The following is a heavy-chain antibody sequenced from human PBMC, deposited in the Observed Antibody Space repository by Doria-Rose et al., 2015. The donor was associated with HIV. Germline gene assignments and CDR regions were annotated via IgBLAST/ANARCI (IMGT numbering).Heavy chain of an antibody. Sequence: VQLVESGGVVVQPGGSLRLSCGASGFTFDDYTMHWVRQAPGKGLEWVSLISWDGGSTYYADSVKGRFTISRDNSKNSLYLQMNSLRIEDTALYYCAKEGVVAATSYYFDYWGQGTLVTVSS. CDR2: ISWDGGST. V-gene: IGHV3-43*01. CDR1: GFTFDDYT. J-gene: IGHJ4*02. CDR3: AKEGVVAATSYYFDY. D-gene: IGHD2-15*01.